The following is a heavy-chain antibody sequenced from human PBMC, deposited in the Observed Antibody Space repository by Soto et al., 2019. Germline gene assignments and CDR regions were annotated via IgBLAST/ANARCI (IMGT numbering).Heavy chain of an antibody. J-gene: IGHJ5*02. CDR2: FDPEDGET. Sequence: ASVKVSCKVSGYTLPELSMHWVRQAPGKGLEWMGGFDPEDGETIYAQKFQGRVTMTEATSTDTAYMELSSLRSEDTAVYYCATAGYPYYDFWSGYEPRANWFDPWGQGTLVTVSS. D-gene: IGHD3-3*01. CDR1: GYTLPELS. V-gene: IGHV1-24*01. CDR3: ATAGYPYYDFWSGYEPRANWFDP.